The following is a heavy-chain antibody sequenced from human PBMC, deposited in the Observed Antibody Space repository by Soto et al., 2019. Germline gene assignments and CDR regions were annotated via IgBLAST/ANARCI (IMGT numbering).Heavy chain of an antibody. J-gene: IGHJ5*02. CDR2: IDPTDSDT. V-gene: IGHV5-10-1*03. CDR1: GYSFTTYW. Sequence: EVQLAQSGAEVKKPGESLRISCKGSGYSFTTYWISWVRQMPGKGLEWMGRIDPTDSDTYYSPSFQGHVTFAADKSISTVYLQWSSLKASDTAMYYCATHDAQVYRRWFDPWGQGTLVTVSS. D-gene: IGHD2-8*01. CDR3: ATHDAQVYRRWFDP.